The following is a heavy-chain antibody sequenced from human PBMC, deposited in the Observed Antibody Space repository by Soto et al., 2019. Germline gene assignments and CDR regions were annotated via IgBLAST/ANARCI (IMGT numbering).Heavy chain of an antibody. CDR3: TRETVAGITGLDY. J-gene: IGHJ4*02. CDR2: ISVSDAFI. Sequence: EVQLLESGGDLVQPGGSLRLSCAASGLNVGAFALNWVRQAPGKGLEWVPGISVSDAFIYYADSVRGRFSISRDASENILYLQMNSLRVDDTALYYCTRETVAGITGLDYWGPGTLVTVSS. D-gene: IGHD1-20*01. CDR1: GLNVGAFA. V-gene: IGHV3-23*01.